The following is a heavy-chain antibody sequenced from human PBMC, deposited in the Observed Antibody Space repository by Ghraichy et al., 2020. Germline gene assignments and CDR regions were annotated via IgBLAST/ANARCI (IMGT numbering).Heavy chain of an antibody. Sequence: VKVSCKASGYTFTSYDINWVRQATGQGLEWMGWMNPNSGNTGYAQKFQGRVTMTRNTSISTAYMELSSLRSEDMAVYYCARNPPTYYYDSSGYFRRAFDIWGQGTMVTVSS. V-gene: IGHV1-8*01. CDR1: GYTFTSYD. CDR3: ARNPPTYYYDSSGYFRRAFDI. J-gene: IGHJ3*02. CDR2: MNPNSGNT. D-gene: IGHD3-22*01.